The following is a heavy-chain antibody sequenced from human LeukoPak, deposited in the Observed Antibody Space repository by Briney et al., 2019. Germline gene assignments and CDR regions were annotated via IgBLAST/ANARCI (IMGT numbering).Heavy chain of an antibody. CDR1: GFTVSSNY. V-gene: IGHV4-30-4*08. D-gene: IGHD5-18*01. J-gene: IGHJ4*02. CDR3: ARARGYSYGPDY. Sequence: LRLSCAASGFTVSSNYMSWVRQPPGKGLEWIGYIYNSGSTYYNPSLRSRISISVGTSKNQFSLKLSSVTAADTAVYYCARARGYSYGPDYWGQGTLVIVSS. CDR2: IYNSGST.